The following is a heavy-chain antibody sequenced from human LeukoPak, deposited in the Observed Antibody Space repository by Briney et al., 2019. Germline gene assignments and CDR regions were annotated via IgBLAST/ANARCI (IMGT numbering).Heavy chain of an antibody. CDR3: AKAPVGHYGFWSGYY. Sequence: GGSLRLSCAASGFTFSSYAMSWVRQAPGKGLEWVSAISGSGGSTYYAGSVKGRFTISRDKSKNTLYLQMNSLRAEDTAVYYCAKAPVGHYGFWSGYYWGQGTLVTVSS. D-gene: IGHD3-3*01. J-gene: IGHJ4*02. CDR1: GFTFSSYA. V-gene: IGHV3-23*01. CDR2: ISGSGGST.